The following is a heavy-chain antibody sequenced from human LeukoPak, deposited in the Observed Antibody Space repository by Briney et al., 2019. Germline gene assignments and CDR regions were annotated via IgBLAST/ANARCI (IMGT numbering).Heavy chain of an antibody. CDR1: GGSFSGYY. V-gene: IGHV4-34*01. D-gene: IGHD3-10*01. CDR2: INHSGST. CDR3: ARTKLNYGSGSYPLDY. J-gene: IGHJ4*02. Sequence: SETLSLTCAVYGGSFSGYYWSWIRQPPGKGLEWIGEINHSGSTNYNPSLKSRVTISVDTSKNQFSLKLSSVTAADTAVYYCARTKLNYGSGSYPLDYWGQGTLVTVSS.